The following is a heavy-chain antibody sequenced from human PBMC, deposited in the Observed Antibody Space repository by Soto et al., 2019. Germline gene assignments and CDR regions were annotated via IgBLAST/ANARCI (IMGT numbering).Heavy chain of an antibody. CDR2: ISGSGGST. V-gene: IGHV3-23*01. J-gene: IGHJ4*02. CDR3: AKTRPGYCSSTSCYGETDY. Sequence: GGSLRLSCAASGFLFSNYWMGWVRQAPGKGLEWVSAISGSGGSTYYADSVKGRFTISRDNSKNTLYLQMNSLRAEDTAVYYCAKTRPGYCSSTSCYGETDYWGQGTLVTVSS. D-gene: IGHD2-2*01. CDR1: GFLFSNYW.